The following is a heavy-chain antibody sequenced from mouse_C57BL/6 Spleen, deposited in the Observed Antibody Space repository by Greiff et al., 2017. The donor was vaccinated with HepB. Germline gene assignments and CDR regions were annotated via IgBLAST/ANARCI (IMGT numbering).Heavy chain of an antibody. CDR2: IRNKANGYTT. CDR3: ARYSRSLRLDAMDY. Sequence: VQLKESGGGLVQPGGSLSLSCAASGFTFTDYYMSWVRQPPGKALEWLGFIRNKANGYTTEYSASVKGRFTISRDNSQSILYLQMNALRAEDSATYYCARYSRSLRLDAMDYWGQGTSVTVSS. D-gene: IGHD1-2*01. J-gene: IGHJ4*01. V-gene: IGHV7-3*01. CDR1: GFTFTDYY.